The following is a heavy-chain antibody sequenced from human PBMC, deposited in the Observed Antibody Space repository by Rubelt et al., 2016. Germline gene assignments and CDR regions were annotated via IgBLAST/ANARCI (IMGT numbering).Heavy chain of an antibody. V-gene: IGHV3-NL1*01. CDR2: IYSGGST. CDR1: GFTFSSYA. J-gene: IGHJ6*02. CDR3: ARTYYYYGMDV. Sequence: QVQLVESGGGVVQPGRSLRLSCAASGFTFSSYAMHWVRQAPGKGLEWVSVIYSGGSTYYADSVKCRFTSSRHNSKNTLYLQMNSRRAEDTAVYYCARTYYYYGMDVWGQGTTVTVSS.